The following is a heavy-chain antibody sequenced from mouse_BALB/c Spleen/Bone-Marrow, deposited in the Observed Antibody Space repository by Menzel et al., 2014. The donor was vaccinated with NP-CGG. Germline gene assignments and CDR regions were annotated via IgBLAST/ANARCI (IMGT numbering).Heavy chain of an antibody. D-gene: IGHD1-1*01. CDR3: ARRTTTVVATDY. CDR1: GYTFTSYW. CDR2: INPSNGRT. V-gene: IGHV1S81*02. J-gene: IGHJ2*01. Sequence: QVTLKVSGAELVKPGASVKLSCKASGYTFTSYWMHWVKQRPGQGLEWIGEINPSNGRTNYNEEFKSKATLTVDKSSSTAHMQLSSLTSEDSAVYYCARRTTTVVATDYWGQGTTLTVSS.